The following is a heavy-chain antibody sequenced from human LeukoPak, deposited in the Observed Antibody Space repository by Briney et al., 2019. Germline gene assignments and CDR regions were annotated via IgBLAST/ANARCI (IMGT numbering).Heavy chain of an antibody. J-gene: IGHJ4*02. D-gene: IGHD2/OR15-2a*01. CDR1: GGSIISYC. CDR2: MCYSGST. CDR3: ARVGTSTYPLDY. V-gene: IGHV4-59*01. Sequence: SETLSLTCTVSGGSIISYCWTWIRQPPGKGPEWIGYMCYSGSTKYNPSLKSRVTISADTSKNQFSLKLNSLTTADTAVYYCARVGTSTYPLDYWGQGTLVTVSS.